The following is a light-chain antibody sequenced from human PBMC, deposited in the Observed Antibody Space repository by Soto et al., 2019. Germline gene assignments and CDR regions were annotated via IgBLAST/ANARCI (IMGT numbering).Light chain of an antibody. Sequence: ETVMTQSPVTLSVSPGDTATLSCRASQRVSSHLAWYQQKPGQAPRLLIYGTSARATGIPATFSGSGSGTDFTLTISSLQPEDFAVYYCQQRSNWPRTFGQGTKVDIK. V-gene: IGKV3-15*01. J-gene: IGKJ1*01. CDR2: GTS. CDR3: QQRSNWPRT. CDR1: QRVSSH.